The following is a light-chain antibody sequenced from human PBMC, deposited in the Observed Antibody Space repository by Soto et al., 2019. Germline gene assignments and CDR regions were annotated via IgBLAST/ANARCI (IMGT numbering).Light chain of an antibody. CDR3: HQYYSTPHT. J-gene: IGKJ2*01. CDR2: WAS. V-gene: IGKV4-1*01. CDR1: QSVLYSFSNKNY. Sequence: DIVMTQSPASLAVSLGERATINCKSSQSVLYSFSNKNYLAWYQQKPGQPPKLLIYWASTRETGVPDRFSGSGSGTDFTLTISSLQAEDVAVYYCHQYYSTPHTFGQGTKLEIK.